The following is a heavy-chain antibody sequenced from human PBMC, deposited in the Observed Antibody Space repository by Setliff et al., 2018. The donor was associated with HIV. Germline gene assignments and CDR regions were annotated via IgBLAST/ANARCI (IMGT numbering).Heavy chain of an antibody. Sequence: GASVKVSCKISGYTLTEVSMHWVRQAPGKGLEWMGYFDPQDGKTIYAQKFQGRVTMTEDTSTYTVYMELSSLRSEDTAVYYCARAAYYDSRDFSDYYYMDVWGTGTTVTVSS. CDR3: ARAAYYDSRDFSDYYYMDV. V-gene: IGHV1-24*01. CDR2: FDPQDGKT. D-gene: IGHD3-22*01. J-gene: IGHJ6*03. CDR1: GYTLTEVS.